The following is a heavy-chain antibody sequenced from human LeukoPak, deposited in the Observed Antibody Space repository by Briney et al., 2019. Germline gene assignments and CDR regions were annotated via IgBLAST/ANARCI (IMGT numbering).Heavy chain of an antibody. CDR1: GGSFSGYY. J-gene: IGHJ1*01. D-gene: IGHD3-22*01. Sequence: KPSETLSLTCAVYGGSFSGYYWSWIRQPPGKGLEWIGEINHSGSTNYNPSLKSRVTISVDTSKNQFSLKLSSVTAADTAVYYCARAYDSSGRDFQHWGQGTLVTVSS. CDR2: INHSGST. CDR3: ARAYDSSGRDFQH. V-gene: IGHV4-34*01.